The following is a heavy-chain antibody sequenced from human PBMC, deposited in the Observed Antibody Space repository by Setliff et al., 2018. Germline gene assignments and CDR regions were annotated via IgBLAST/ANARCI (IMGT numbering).Heavy chain of an antibody. CDR2: INVGNGNT. CDR3: ARQGGNYYFQY. V-gene: IGHV1-3*03. Sequence: ASVKVSCKASGYTLTNYPIHWLRQAPGQRPEWMGWINVGNGNTKYPQEFQGRVTLTRDTSASTAYVELSSLTSEDMAVYYCARQGGNYYFQYWGQGTLVTVSS. CDR1: GYTLTNYP. D-gene: IGHD3-16*01. J-gene: IGHJ4*02.